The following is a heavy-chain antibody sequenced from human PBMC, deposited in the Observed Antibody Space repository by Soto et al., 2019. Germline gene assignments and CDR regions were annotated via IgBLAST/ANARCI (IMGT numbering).Heavy chain of an antibody. J-gene: IGHJ3*02. V-gene: IGHV3-23*01. D-gene: IGHD3-9*01. Sequence: GGSLRLSCAASGFTFSIYAMSWVRQAPGKGLEWVSAISASGGSTYYADSVKGRFTNSRDNSKNTLFLQMNRLRAEDTAVYYFAKDYIFQDGPAAFDIWGQGTMVTVSS. CDR3: AKDYIFQDGPAAFDI. CDR2: ISASGGST. CDR1: GFTFSIYA.